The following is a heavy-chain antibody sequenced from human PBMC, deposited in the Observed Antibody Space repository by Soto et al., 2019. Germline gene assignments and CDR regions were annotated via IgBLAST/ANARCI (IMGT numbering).Heavy chain of an antibody. CDR1: GYTFTSYA. D-gene: IGHD3-16*01. J-gene: IGHJ4*02. CDR2: ISAYNGNT. Sequence: ASVKVSCKASGYTFTSYAISWVRQAPGQGLEWMGWISAYNGNTNYAQNLRDRVTMTTDASTRTVYMELRSLRYDDTAMYYCARDFTGWPPDGVDYWGQGTQVTVSS. CDR3: ARDFTGWPPDGVDY. V-gene: IGHV1-18*01.